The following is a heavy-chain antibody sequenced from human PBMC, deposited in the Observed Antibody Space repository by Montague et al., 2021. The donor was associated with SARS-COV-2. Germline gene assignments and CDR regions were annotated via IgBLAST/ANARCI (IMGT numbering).Heavy chain of an antibody. CDR2: IYTGGTT. Sequence: SLRLSCAASGFIVSGNYMSWVRQAPGKGLDWVSVIYTGGTTFYAGSVKGRFTISRHNADNTLYLQMNSPRDDDTAVYYCAAGIGNNALAYWGQGTLVTVSS. J-gene: IGHJ4*02. CDR1: GFIVSGNY. CDR3: AAGIGNNALAY. D-gene: IGHD1-14*01. V-gene: IGHV3-53*04.